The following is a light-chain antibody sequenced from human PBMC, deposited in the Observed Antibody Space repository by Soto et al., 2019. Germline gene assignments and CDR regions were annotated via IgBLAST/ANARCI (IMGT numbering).Light chain of an antibody. CDR1: QSVSSY. Sequence: EIVLTQSPATLSLSPGERATLSCRASQSVSSYLAWYQQKPGQAPRLLISDASNRATDIPARFSGSGSGTDFTLNVSSLEPEDVAVYYCQQRRDWPLTFGGGTKVEI. J-gene: IGKJ4*01. V-gene: IGKV3-11*01. CDR2: DAS. CDR3: QQRRDWPLT.